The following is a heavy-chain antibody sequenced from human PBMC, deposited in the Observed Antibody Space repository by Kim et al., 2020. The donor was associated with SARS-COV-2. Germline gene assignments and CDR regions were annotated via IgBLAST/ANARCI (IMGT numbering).Heavy chain of an antibody. D-gene: IGHD3-3*01. CDR2: IYYSGST. V-gene: IGHV4-39*01. CDR1: GGSISSSSYY. Sequence: SETLSLTCTVSGGSISSSSYYWGWIRQPPGKGLEWIGSIYYSGSTYYNPSLKSRVTISVDTSKNQFSLKLSSVTAADTAVYYCASLTGDYDFWGALSRAEGWFDPWGQGTLVTVSS. CDR3: ASLTGDYDFWGALSRAEGWFDP. J-gene: IGHJ5*02.